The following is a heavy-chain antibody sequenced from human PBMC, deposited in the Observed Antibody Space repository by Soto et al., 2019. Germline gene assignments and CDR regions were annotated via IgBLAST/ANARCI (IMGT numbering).Heavy chain of an antibody. V-gene: IGHV3-30-3*01. Sequence: QPGGSLRLSCAASGFTFSSYAMHWVRQAPGKGLEWVAVISYDGSNKYYADSVKGRFTISRDNSKNTLYLQMNSLRAEDTAVYYCARDLYSSGPYGYWGQGTLVTVSS. J-gene: IGHJ4*02. CDR1: GFTFSSYA. CDR2: ISYDGSNK. D-gene: IGHD6-19*01. CDR3: ARDLYSSGPYGY.